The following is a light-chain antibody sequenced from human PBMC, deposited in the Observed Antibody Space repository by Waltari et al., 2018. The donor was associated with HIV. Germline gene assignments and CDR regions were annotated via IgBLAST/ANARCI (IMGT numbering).Light chain of an antibody. CDR1: SSDVGGSNL. V-gene: IGLV2-23*02. Sequence: QSALTQPASVSGSPGQSITISCPGPSSDVGGSNLVPGYQQHPGKAPKLMLYEVSKRPSGVSNRFSGSKSGNTASLTISGLQAEDEADYYCCSYAGSSTFWVFGGGTKLTVL. CDR2: EVS. CDR3: CSYAGSSTFWV. J-gene: IGLJ3*02.